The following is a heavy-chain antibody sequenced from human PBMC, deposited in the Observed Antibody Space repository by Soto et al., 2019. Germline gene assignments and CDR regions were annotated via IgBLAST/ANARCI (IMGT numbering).Heavy chain of an antibody. V-gene: IGHV1-69*06. Sequence: SVKVSCKASGGTFSSYAITWVRQAPGQGLEWMGGIIPIFGTANYAQKFQGRVTVTADKSTSTAYMELSSLRSEDTAVYYCARGSIGVCTGGCCYSLDHWGLGTLVTVSS. CDR2: IIPIFGTA. J-gene: IGHJ4*02. CDR1: GGTFSSYA. CDR3: ARGSIGVCTGGCCYSLDH. D-gene: IGHD2-15*01.